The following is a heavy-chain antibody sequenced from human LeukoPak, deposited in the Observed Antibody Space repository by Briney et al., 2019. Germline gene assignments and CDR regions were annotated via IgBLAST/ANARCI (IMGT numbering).Heavy chain of an antibody. Sequence: ASVKVSCKASGGTFSSYAISWVRQAPGQGLEWMGGIIPIFGTANYAQKFQGRVTITADESTSTAYMELSSLRSEDTAVYYCARDEPAPNYDILTGYYRNYYYGTDVWGKGTTVTVSS. CDR2: IIPIFGTA. D-gene: IGHD3-9*01. CDR1: GGTFSSYA. J-gene: IGHJ6*04. V-gene: IGHV1-69*13. CDR3: ARDEPAPNYDILTGYYRNYYYGTDV.